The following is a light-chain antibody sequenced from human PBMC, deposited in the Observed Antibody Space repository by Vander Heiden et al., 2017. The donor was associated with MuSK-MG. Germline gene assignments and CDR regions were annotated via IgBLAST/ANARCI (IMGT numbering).Light chain of an antibody. Sequence: QSVLTQPPSVSGAPGQRVTISCTGSSSNIGAGYDVHWYQQLPGTAPKLLIYGNSNRPSGVPDRFSGSKSGTSASLAITGLQAEDEADYYCQSYDSSLSVVFGGGTKLTGL. V-gene: IGLV1-40*01. J-gene: IGLJ2*01. CDR1: SSNIGAGYD. CDR3: QSYDSSLSVV. CDR2: GNS.